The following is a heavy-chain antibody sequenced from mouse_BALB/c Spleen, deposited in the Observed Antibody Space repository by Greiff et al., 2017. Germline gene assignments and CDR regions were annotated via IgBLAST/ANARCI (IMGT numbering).Heavy chain of an antibody. Sequence: EVQLQQSGAELVRSGASVKLSCTASGFNIKDYYMHWVKQRPEQGLEWIGWIDPENGDTEYAPKFQGKATMTADTSSNTAYLQLSSLASEDTAVYYCNAGYGSSLYYAMDDWGQGTSVTVSS. CDR1: GFNIKDYY. J-gene: IGHJ4*01. D-gene: IGHD1-1*01. CDR2: IDPENGDT. V-gene: IGHV14-4*02. CDR3: NAGYGSSLYYAMDD.